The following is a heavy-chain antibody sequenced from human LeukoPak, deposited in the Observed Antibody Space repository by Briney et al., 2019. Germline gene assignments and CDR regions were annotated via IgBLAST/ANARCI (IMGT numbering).Heavy chain of an antibody. CDR2: IYYSGST. J-gene: IGHJ4*02. D-gene: IGHD3-22*01. Sequence: SQTLSLTCTVAGGSISSGGYYWSWVRQHPGKGLEWIGYIYYSGSTYYNPSLHTRVTISVDTSKNKSSLKLSSVPAPDTAVYYCARGFGKNYYDSSGHHGIDYWGQGTLVTVSS. V-gene: IGHV4-31*03. CDR3: ARGFGKNYYDSSGHHGIDY. CDR1: GGSISSGGYY.